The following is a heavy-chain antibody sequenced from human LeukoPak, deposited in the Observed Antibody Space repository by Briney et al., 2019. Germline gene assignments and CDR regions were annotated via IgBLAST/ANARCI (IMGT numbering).Heavy chain of an antibody. CDR1: GFTFSSYA. J-gene: IGHJ4*02. Sequence: GGSLRLSCAASGFTFSSYAMSGVRQAPGKGLEWVSAISGSGGSTYYADSVKGRFTISRDNSKNTLYLQMNSLRAEDTAVYYCAKSPKYSSSWYSVYWGQGTLVTVSS. CDR3: AKSPKYSSSWYSVY. D-gene: IGHD6-13*01. V-gene: IGHV3-23*01. CDR2: ISGSGGST.